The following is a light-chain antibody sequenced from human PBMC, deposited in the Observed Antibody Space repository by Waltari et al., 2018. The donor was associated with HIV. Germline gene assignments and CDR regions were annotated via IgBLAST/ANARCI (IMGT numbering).Light chain of an antibody. J-gene: IGKJ1*01. V-gene: IGKV1-9*01. CDR3: QQLNEYPWT. CDR2: AAS. Sequence: DIQLTQSPSFLSASVGDIVTITCRASQDIRNYLAWYQQKLGKAPKLLIYAASSLQSGVPSRFSGSGSGTQFTLTINSLQPEDFATYHCQQLNEYPWTFGQGTQVEIK. CDR1: QDIRNY.